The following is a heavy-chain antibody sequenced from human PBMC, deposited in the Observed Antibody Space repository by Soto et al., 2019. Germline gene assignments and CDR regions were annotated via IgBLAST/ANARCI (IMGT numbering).Heavy chain of an antibody. V-gene: IGHV3-33*01. CDR3: ARDPHFDWLLEAGHEMDV. J-gene: IGHJ6*02. D-gene: IGHD3-9*01. CDR1: GFTFSSYG. Sequence: QVQLVESGGGVVQPGRSLRLSCAASGFTFSSYGMHWVRQAPGKGLEWVAVIWYDGSNKYYADSVKGRFTISRDNSKNTLYLQMNRLRAEDTAVYYCARDPHFDWLLEAGHEMDVWGQGTTVTVSS. CDR2: IWYDGSNK.